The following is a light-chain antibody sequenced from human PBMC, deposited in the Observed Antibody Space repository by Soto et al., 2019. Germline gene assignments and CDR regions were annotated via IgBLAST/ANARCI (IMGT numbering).Light chain of an antibody. CDR3: QQRYQWPPLT. CDR2: DTS. CDR1: QSVFSY. V-gene: IGKV3-11*01. J-gene: IGKJ4*01. Sequence: EIVLTQSPATLSLSPGERATLSCRASQSVFSYLAWYQQKPGQAPRLLIYDTSNRATGIPARFSGSGSGTDFTLTISSLEPEDFAVYSCQQRYQWPPLTFGGGTRLEIK.